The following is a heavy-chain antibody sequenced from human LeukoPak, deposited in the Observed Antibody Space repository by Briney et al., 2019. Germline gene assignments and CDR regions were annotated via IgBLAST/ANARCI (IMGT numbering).Heavy chain of an antibody. D-gene: IGHD2-2*01. J-gene: IGHJ6*02. CDR3: ARGADCSSTSCPNYYYYGMDV. CDR2: MNPNSGNT. V-gene: IGHV1-8*02. CDR1: GYTFTSYG. Sequence: GASVKVSCKASGYTFTSYGISWVRQATGQGLEWMGWMNPNSGNTGYAQKFQGRVTMTRNTSISTAYMELSSLRSEDTAVYYCARGADCSSTSCPNYYYYGMDVWGQGTTVTVSS.